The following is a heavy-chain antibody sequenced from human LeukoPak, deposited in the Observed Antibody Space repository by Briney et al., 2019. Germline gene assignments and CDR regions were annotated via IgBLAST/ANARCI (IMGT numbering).Heavy chain of an antibody. J-gene: IGHJ4*02. CDR3: ARELGGSGSYYFTEFDY. D-gene: IGHD3-10*01. V-gene: IGHV1-8*03. Sequence: ASVKVSCKASGYTFTSYDINWVRQATGQGLEWMGWMNPNSGNTGYAQKFQGRVTITRNTSISTAYMELSSLRSEDTAVYYCARELGGSGSYYFTEFDYWGQGTLVTVSS. CDR2: MNPNSGNT. CDR1: GYTFTSYD.